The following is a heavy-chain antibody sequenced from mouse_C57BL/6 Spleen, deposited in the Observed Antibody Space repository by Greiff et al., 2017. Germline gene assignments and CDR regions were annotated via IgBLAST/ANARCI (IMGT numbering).Heavy chain of an antibody. Sequence: EVQVVESGGGLVKPGGSLTLSCAASGFTFSSYAMSWVRQTPEKRLEWVATISDGGSYTYYPDNVKGRFTISRDNAKNNLYLQMSHLKSEDTAMYYCARGGDMDYWGQGTSVTVSS. CDR2: ISDGGSYT. V-gene: IGHV5-4*01. J-gene: IGHJ4*01. CDR3: ARGGDMDY. CDR1: GFTFSSYA.